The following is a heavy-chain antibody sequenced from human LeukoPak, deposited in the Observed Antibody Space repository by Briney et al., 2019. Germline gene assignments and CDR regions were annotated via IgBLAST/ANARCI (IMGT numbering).Heavy chain of an antibody. Sequence: SGTLCLTCAVSGGSFSGYEWNWIRQSPGKGLEWLGEISHSGTTTYNPSLKSRVTISVDTSKNQFSLRLRSVTAADTAVYYCARGGIAARPGANWFDPWGQGTLVTVSS. CDR1: GGSFSGYE. V-gene: IGHV4-34*01. D-gene: IGHD6-6*01. CDR3: ARGGIAARPGANWFDP. J-gene: IGHJ5*02. CDR2: ISHSGTT.